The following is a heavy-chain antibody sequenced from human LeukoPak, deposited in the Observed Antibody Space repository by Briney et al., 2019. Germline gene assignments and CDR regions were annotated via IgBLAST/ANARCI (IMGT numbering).Heavy chain of an antibody. CDR1: GGTFSSYA. V-gene: IGHV1-69*01. Sequence: SVKVSCKASGGTFSSYAISWVRQAPGQGLGWMGGIIPIFGTANYAQKFQGRVTITADESTSTAYMELSSLRSEDTAVYYCARDPLDYYDSSGPTSFDYWGQGTLVTVSS. J-gene: IGHJ4*02. CDR2: IIPIFGTA. CDR3: ARDPLDYYDSSGPTSFDY. D-gene: IGHD3-22*01.